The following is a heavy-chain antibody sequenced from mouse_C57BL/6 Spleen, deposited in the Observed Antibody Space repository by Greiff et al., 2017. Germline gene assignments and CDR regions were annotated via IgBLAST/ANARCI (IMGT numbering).Heavy chain of an antibody. D-gene: IGHD2-4*01. CDR2: IDPSDSYT. CDR1: GYTFTSYW. CDR3: ARGGLRQGYAMEY. Sequence: QVQLQQPGAELVMPGASVKLSCKASGYTFTSYWMHWVKQRPGQGLEWIGEIDPSDSYTNYNQKFKGKSTLTVDKSSSTAYMQLSSLTSEDSAVYYCARGGLRQGYAMEYWGQGTSVTVSS. V-gene: IGHV1-69*01. J-gene: IGHJ4*01.